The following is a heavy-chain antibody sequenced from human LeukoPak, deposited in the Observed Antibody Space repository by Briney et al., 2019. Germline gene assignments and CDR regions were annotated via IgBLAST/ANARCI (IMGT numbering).Heavy chain of an antibody. CDR3: ARGDSQYYDSSGYNLIHAFDI. D-gene: IGHD3-22*01. CDR1: GGSITSYQ. Sequence: SEILSLTCTVSGGSITSYQWSWIRQPPGKGLEWIGFIYFSGSTNYNPSLKSRVTISVDTSKNQFSLKLSSVTAADTAVYYCARGDSQYYDSSGYNLIHAFDIWGQGTMVTVSS. J-gene: IGHJ3*02. V-gene: IGHV4-59*01. CDR2: IYFSGST.